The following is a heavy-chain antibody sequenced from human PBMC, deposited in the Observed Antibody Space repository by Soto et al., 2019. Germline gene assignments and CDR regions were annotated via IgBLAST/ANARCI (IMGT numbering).Heavy chain of an antibody. CDR1: GFTFSSYG. Sequence: QPGGSLRLSCAASGFTFSSYGMHWVRQAPGKGLEWVAVIWYDGSNKYYADSVKGRFTISRDNSKNTLYLQMNSLRAEDTAVYYCARDSGRYYDILTGYIAYWGQGTLVTVSS. CDR2: IWYDGSNK. V-gene: IGHV3-33*01. CDR3: ARDSGRYYDILTGYIAY. J-gene: IGHJ4*02. D-gene: IGHD3-9*01.